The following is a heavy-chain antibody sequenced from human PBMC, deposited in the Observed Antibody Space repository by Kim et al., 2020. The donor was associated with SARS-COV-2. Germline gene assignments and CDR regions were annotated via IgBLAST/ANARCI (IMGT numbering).Heavy chain of an antibody. CDR1: GGSISSGGYY. J-gene: IGHJ4*02. Sequence: SETLSLTCTVSGGSISSGGYYWSWIRQHPGKGLQWIGYIYYSGSTYYNPSLKSRVTISVDTSKNQFSLKLSSVTAADTAVYYCARGITMVRGVIITGYFDYWGQGTLVTVSS. D-gene: IGHD3-10*01. V-gene: IGHV4-31*03. CDR3: ARGITMVRGVIITGYFDY. CDR2: IYYSGST.